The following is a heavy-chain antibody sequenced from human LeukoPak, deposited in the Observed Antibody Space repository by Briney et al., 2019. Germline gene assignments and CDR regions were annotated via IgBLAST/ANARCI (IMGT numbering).Heavy chain of an antibody. CDR2: IRSKANSYAT. D-gene: IGHD2-8*01. CDR1: GFTFSGSA. Sequence: PGGSLRLSCAASGFTFSGSAMHWVRQASGKGLEWVGRIRSKANSYATAYAASVKGRFTLSRDDSRNTAYLQMNSLKTEDTALYYCTTPNEGNWFDPWGQGTLVTVSS. V-gene: IGHV3-73*01. CDR3: TTPNEGNWFDP. J-gene: IGHJ5*02.